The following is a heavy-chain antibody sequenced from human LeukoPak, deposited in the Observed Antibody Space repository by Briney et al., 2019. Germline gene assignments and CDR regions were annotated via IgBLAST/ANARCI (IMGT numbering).Heavy chain of an antibody. D-gene: IGHD3-10*01. CDR3: ARNSGSGNYYSDY. Sequence: GESLMISCQATGYRFTTYWISWVRQLPGKGLEWLGRIDPTDSYTNYSPSFQGHVTISADNSISTAYLHWSRLQASDTAMYYCARNSGSGNYYSDYWGQGTLVTVSS. CDR2: IDPTDSYT. J-gene: IGHJ4*02. CDR1: GYRFTTYW. V-gene: IGHV5-10-1*01.